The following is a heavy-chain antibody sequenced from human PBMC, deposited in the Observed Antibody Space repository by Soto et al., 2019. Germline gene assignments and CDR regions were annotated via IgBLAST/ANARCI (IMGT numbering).Heavy chain of an antibody. CDR3: ARDVASYDYGDFYGMDV. D-gene: IGHD4-17*01. V-gene: IGHV3-49*05. J-gene: IGHJ6*02. CDR2: IRSKAYGGTT. Sequence: EVQLLESGGGLVKPGRTLRLSCTASGFTFGDYTMAWFRQAPGGGLEWVSFIRSKAYGGTTEYAASVKGRFTISRDDSKSIAYLQMNMLQSEDTAVYYCARDVASYDYGDFYGMDVWGQGTTVTVSS. CDR1: GFTFGDYT.